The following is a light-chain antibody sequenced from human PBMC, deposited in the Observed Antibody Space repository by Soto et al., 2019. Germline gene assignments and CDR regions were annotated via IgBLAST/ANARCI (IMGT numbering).Light chain of an antibody. Sequence: QSVLTQPASVSGSPGQSITISCTGTSSDVGAYSYVSWFQQHPGKAPKLIIYEVTNRPSGVSNRFSGSKSGNTASLAISGLQAEDEADYYCSSYTRSDTRVFGTGTKVTVL. CDR3: SSYTRSDTRV. J-gene: IGLJ1*01. CDR2: EVT. CDR1: SSDVGAYSY. V-gene: IGLV2-14*01.